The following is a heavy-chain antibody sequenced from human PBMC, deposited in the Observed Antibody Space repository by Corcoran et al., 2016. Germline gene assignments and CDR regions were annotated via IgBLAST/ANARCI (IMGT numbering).Heavy chain of an antibody. CDR3: ARGTYDFWSGYLAPYYFDY. V-gene: IGHV4-61*01. D-gene: IGHD3-3*01. J-gene: IGHJ4*02. CDR1: GGSVSSGSYY. Sequence: QVQLQESGPGLVKPSETLSLTCTVSGGSVSSGSYYWSWIRQPPGKGLEWIGYIYYSGSTNYNPSLKSRVTITVDTSKNQFLRKLRSVTAADTAVYYCARGTYDFWSGYLAPYYFDYWGQGTLVTVSS. CDR2: IYYSGST.